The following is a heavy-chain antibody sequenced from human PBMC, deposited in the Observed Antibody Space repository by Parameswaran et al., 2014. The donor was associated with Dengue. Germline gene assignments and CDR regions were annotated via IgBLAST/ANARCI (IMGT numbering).Heavy chain of an antibody. CDR2: INHSGST. J-gene: IGHJ6*02. Sequence: VRQAPGKGLEWIGEINHSGSTNYNPSLKSRVTISVDTSKNQFSLKLSSVTAADTAVYYCAREGYCTNGVCPQSHGMDVWGQGTTVTVSS. V-gene: IGHV4-34*01. D-gene: IGHD2-8*01. CDR3: AREGYCTNGVCPQSHGMDV.